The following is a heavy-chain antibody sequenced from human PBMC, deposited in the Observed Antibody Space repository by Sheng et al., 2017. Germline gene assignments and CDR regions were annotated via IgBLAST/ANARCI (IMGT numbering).Heavy chain of an antibody. Sequence: QVQLVQSGAEVKKPGSSVKVSCKASGGTFSSYTISWVRQAPGQGLEWMGRIIPILGIANYAQKFQGRVTITADKSTSTAYMELSSLRSEDTAVYYCAREGQWLDEVDYWGQGTLVTVSS. CDR2: IIPILGIA. CDR1: GGTFSSYT. V-gene: IGHV1-69*08. J-gene: IGHJ4*02. CDR3: AREGQWLDEVDY. D-gene: IGHD6-19*01.